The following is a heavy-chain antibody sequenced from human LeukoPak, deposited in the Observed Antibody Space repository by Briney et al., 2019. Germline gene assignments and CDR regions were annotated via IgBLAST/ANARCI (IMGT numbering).Heavy chain of an antibody. CDR1: GYTLTELS. CDR2: LDSEDGET. CDR3: ATDSRNDTSGFDAFDI. Sequence: ASVKVSCKVSGYTLTELSIHWVRQAPGKGLEWMEGLDSEDGETTYAQKFQGRVTMTEDTSIDTAFMELSSLRSEDTAVYYCATDSRNDTSGFDAFDIWGQGTMVTVSS. J-gene: IGHJ3*02. D-gene: IGHD3-22*01. V-gene: IGHV1-24*01.